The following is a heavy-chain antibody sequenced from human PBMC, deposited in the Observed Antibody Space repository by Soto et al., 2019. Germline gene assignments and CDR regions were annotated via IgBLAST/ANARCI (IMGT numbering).Heavy chain of an antibody. J-gene: IGHJ3*02. CDR3: AKSYQPYYDFSSGYYRGAFDI. D-gene: IGHD3-3*01. CDR2: ISGSGGST. V-gene: IGHV3-23*01. Sequence: GGSLRLSCAASGFTFSSYAMSWVRQAPGKGLEWVSAISGSGGSTYYADSVKGRFTISRDNSKNTLYLQMNSLRAEDTAVYYCAKSYQPYYDFSSGYYRGAFDIWGQGTMVTVSS. CDR1: GFTFSSYA.